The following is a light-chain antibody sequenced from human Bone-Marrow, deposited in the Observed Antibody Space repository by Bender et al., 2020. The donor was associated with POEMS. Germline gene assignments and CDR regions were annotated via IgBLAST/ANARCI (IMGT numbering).Light chain of an antibody. CDR3: QSFDTSLSGWV. V-gene: IGLV2-8*01. J-gene: IGLJ3*02. CDR1: SSDVGAYIS. Sequence: QSALTQPPSASGFPGQSVTVSCTGTSSDVGAYISVSWYQQHPDKAPKLMIYDVSKRPSGVSDRFSGSKSGSTASLTITGLQAEDEADYYCQSFDTSLSGWVFGAGTKLTV. CDR2: DVS.